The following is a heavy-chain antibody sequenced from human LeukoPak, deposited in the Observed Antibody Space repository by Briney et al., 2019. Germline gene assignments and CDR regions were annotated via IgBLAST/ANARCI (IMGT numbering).Heavy chain of an antibody. Sequence: ASVKVSCKASGYTFTGYYMHWVRQAPGQGLEWMGRINPNSGGTNYAQKFQGRVTMTRDTSISTAYMELSRLRSDDTAVYYCARDAGYCSGGSCYLGDYWGQGTLVTVSS. CDR1: GYTFTGYY. V-gene: IGHV1-2*06. J-gene: IGHJ4*02. D-gene: IGHD2-15*01. CDR3: ARDAGYCSGGSCYLGDY. CDR2: INPNSGGT.